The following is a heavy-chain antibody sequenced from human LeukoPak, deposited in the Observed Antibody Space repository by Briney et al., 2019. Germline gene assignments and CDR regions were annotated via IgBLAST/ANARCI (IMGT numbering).Heavy chain of an antibody. Sequence: GASVKVSCKASGYTFTSYAMHWVRQAPGQRLEWMGWINAGNGNTKYSQKFQGRVTITRDTSASTAYMELSSLRSEDTAVYYCARSIAVSPRLGKTLGYWGQGTLVTVSS. J-gene: IGHJ4*02. V-gene: IGHV1-3*01. CDR1: GYTFTSYA. CDR2: INAGNGNT. D-gene: IGHD6-19*01. CDR3: ARSIAVSPRLGKTLGY.